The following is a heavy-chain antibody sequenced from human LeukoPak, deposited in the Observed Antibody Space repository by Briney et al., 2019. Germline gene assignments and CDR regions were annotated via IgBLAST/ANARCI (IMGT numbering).Heavy chain of an antibody. J-gene: IGHJ4*02. Sequence: PSETLSLTCAVSGYSISSGYNWGWIRQPPGKGLEWIGSIYHSGSTYYNPSLKTRVTISVDTSKNQFSLKLSSVTAADTAEYYCARGGYSYGIDYWGQGTLVTVSP. CDR1: GYSISSGYN. D-gene: IGHD5-18*01. V-gene: IGHV4-38-2*01. CDR2: IYHSGST. CDR3: ARGGYSYGIDY.